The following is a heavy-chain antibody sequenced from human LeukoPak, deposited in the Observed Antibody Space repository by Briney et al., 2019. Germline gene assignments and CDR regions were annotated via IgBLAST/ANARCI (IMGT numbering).Heavy chain of an antibody. V-gene: IGHV3-23*01. Sequence: PGGSLRLSCAASGFTFSSYGMSWVRQAPGKGLEWVSAISGGGGSTYYADSVKGRFTISRDNSKNTLYLQMNSLRAEDTAVYYCARAQIVLMVYAMGFDYWGQGTLVTVSS. D-gene: IGHD2-8*01. J-gene: IGHJ4*02. CDR3: ARAQIVLMVYAMGFDY. CDR2: ISGGGGST. CDR1: GFTFSSYG.